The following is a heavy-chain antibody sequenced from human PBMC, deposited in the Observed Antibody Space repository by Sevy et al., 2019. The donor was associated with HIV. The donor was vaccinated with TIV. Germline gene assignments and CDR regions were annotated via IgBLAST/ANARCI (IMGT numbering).Heavy chain of an antibody. Sequence: ASVKVSCKSSGYPFTAYHLHWVRQAPGQGPEWMGWINPNSGVTNYAQKFQGRVTMTGDTSISTAYMELNRLRSDDTAEYYCAREAGRIAAHSDFDYWGQGTLVTVSS. CDR2: INPNSGVT. CDR3: AREAGRIAAHSDFDY. J-gene: IGHJ4*02. CDR1: GYPFTAYH. D-gene: IGHD6-6*01. V-gene: IGHV1-2*02.